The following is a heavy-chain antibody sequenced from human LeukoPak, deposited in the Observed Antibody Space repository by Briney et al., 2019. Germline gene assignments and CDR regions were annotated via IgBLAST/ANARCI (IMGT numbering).Heavy chain of an antibody. CDR2: ISYDGSNK. CDR3: ARPPSSMVRGVIPFDY. Sequence: GGSLRLSCAASGFTFSSHAMHWLRQAPGKGLEWVAVISYDGSNKYYADSVKGRFTISRDNSKNTLYLQMNSLRAEDTAVYYCARPPSSMVRGVIPFDYWGQGTLVTVSS. J-gene: IGHJ4*02. CDR1: GFTFSSHA. D-gene: IGHD3-10*01. V-gene: IGHV3-30*04.